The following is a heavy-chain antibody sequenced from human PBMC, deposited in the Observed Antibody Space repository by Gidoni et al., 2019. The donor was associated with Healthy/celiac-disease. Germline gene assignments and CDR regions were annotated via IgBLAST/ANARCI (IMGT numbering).Heavy chain of an antibody. CDR1: GGSISSYY. V-gene: IGHV4-59*01. J-gene: IGHJ4*02. CDR2: IYYSGST. D-gene: IGHD3-22*01. Sequence: QVQLQESGPGLVKPSETLSLTCTVSGGSISSYYWSWIRQPPGKGLEWIGYIYYSGSTNYNPSLKSRVTISVDTSKNQFSLKLSSVTAADTAVYYCAGLYYYDSSGYYYNRVFDYWGQGTLVTVSS. CDR3: AGLYYYDSSGYYYNRVFDY.